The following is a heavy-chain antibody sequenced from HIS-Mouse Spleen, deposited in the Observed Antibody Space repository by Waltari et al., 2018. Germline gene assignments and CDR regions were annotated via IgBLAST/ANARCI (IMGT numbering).Heavy chain of an antibody. CDR3: AKASGPNAFDI. CDR2: IWYDGSNK. V-gene: IGHV3-33*06. CDR1: GFTFSSYG. J-gene: IGHJ3*02. Sequence: QVQLVESGGGVVQPGRSLRLSCAASGFTFSSYGMHWVRQAPGKGLEWVAGIWYDGSNKYYADSVKGRFTSSRDNSKNTLYLQMNSLRAEDTAVYYCAKASGPNAFDIWGQGTMVTVSS.